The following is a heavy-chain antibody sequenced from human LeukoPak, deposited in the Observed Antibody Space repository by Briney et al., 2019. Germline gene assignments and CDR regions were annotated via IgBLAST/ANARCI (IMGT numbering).Heavy chain of an antibody. Sequence: GGSLRLSCAASGFTFSSYAMHWVRQAPGKGLEWVAVISYDGSNKYYADSVKGRFTISRDNSKNTLYLQMNSLRAEDTAVYYCASDKLRYFDWLFEYWGQGTLVTVSS. J-gene: IGHJ4*02. CDR2: ISYDGSNK. V-gene: IGHV3-30*04. D-gene: IGHD3-9*01. CDR3: ASDKLRYFDWLFEY. CDR1: GFTFSSYA.